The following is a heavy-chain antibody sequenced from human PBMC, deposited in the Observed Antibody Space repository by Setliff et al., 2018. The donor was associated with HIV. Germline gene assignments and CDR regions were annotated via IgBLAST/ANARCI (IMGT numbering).Heavy chain of an antibody. V-gene: IGHV3-33*08. CDR2: IWYDGSNK. Sequence: PGGSLRLSCAASGFSFSSYGMNWVRQAPGKGLEWVAVIWYDGSNKYYADSVKGRFTISRDNSKNTLYLQMNSLRAEDTAVYYCARVEPGGSQAFDIWGQGTMVTVSS. J-gene: IGHJ3*02. CDR1: GFSFSSYG. D-gene: IGHD3-10*01. CDR3: ARVEPGGSQAFDI.